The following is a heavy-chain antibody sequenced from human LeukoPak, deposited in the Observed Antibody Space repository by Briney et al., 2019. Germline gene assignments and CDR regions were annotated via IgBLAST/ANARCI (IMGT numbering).Heavy chain of an antibody. Sequence: ASVKVSCKASGYTFTSYGISWVRQAPGQGLEWMGWISAYNGNTNYAQKLQGRVTMTPDTSTSTAYMEQRSLRSDDTAVYYCARPVRSTGLAGFDPWGQGTLVTVSS. D-gene: IGHD2-2*01. V-gene: IGHV1-18*01. CDR1: GYTFTSYG. CDR3: ARPVRSTGLAGFDP. CDR2: ISAYNGNT. J-gene: IGHJ5*02.